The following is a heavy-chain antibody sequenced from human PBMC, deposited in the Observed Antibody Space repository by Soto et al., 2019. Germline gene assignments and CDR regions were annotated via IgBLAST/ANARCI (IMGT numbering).Heavy chain of an antibody. D-gene: IGHD3-3*01. CDR2: INHSGST. CDR1: GGSFSGYY. J-gene: IGHJ6*03. Sequence: PSETLSLTCAVYGGSFSGYYWSWIRQPPGKGLEWIGEINHSGSTNYNPSLKSRVTISVDTSKNQFSLKLSSVTAADTAVYYCARDLHAHYDFWSGYSNYYYYYYMDVWGKGTTVTVSS. CDR3: ARDLHAHYDFWSGYSNYYYYYYMDV. V-gene: IGHV4-34*01.